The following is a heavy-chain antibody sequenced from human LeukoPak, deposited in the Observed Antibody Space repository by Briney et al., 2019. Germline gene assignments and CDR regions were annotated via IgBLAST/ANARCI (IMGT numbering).Heavy chain of an antibody. V-gene: IGHV4-59*08. J-gene: IGHJ4*02. Sequence: SETLSLTCAVYGGSFSGYYWSWIRQPPGKGLEWIGYIYYSGSTNYNPSLKSRVTISVDTSKNQFSLKLSSVTAADTAVYYCARHGGRDLDYWGQGTLVTVSS. CDR1: GGSFSGYY. CDR3: ARHGGRDLDY. CDR2: IYYSGST. D-gene: IGHD5-24*01.